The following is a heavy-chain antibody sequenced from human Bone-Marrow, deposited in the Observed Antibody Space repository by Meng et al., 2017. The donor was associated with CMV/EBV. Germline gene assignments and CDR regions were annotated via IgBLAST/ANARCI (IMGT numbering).Heavy chain of an antibody. CDR1: GFTFSTFG. J-gene: IGHJ4*02. D-gene: IGHD3-10*01. Sequence: GESLKISCAASGFTFSTFGMSWVRQAPGKGLEWVAFIRHDGSNKYYADSVQGRFTISRDDSKNTLFLHMNSLRAEDTAVYYCARHRGLTTWGQGALVTVSS. CDR3: ARHRGLTT. V-gene: IGHV3-30*02. CDR2: IRHDGSNK.